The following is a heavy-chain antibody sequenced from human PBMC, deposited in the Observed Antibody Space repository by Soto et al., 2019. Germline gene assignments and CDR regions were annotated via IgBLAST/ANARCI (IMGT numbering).Heavy chain of an antibody. CDR2: ISYDGSNK. J-gene: IGHJ6*02. V-gene: IGHV3-30*03. CDR1: GFTFSSYG. Sequence: QVQLVESGGGVVQPGRSLRLSCAASGFTFSSYGMHWVRQAPGKGLEWVAVISYDGSNKCYADSVKGRFTISRDNSKNTLYLQMNSLRAEDTAVYYCASIYGMDVWGQGTTVTVSS. CDR3: ASIYGMDV.